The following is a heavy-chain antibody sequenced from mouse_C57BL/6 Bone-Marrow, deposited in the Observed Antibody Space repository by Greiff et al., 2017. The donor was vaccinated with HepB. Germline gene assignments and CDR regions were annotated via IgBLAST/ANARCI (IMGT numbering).Heavy chain of an antibody. CDR1: GYTFTGYW. CDR3: ARRGWDGVWFAY. D-gene: IGHD4-1*01. J-gene: IGHJ3*01. CDR2: ILPGSGST. V-gene: IGHV1-9*01. Sequence: VKLQESGAELMKPGASVKLSCKATGYTFTGYWIEWVKQRPGHGLEWIGEILPGSGSTNYNEKFKGKATFTADTSSNTAYMQLSSLTTEDSAIYYCARRGWDGVWFAYWGQGTLVTVSA.